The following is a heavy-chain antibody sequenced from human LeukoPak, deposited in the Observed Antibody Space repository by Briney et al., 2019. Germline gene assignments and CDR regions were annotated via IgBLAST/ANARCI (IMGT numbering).Heavy chain of an antibody. D-gene: IGHD1-26*01. Sequence: GGSLRLSCAASGFTFDDYGMSWVRQAPGKGLEWVSGINWNGGSTGYADSVKGRFTISRDNAKNSLYLQMNSLRAEDTALYYCARQHDEYSGSYYGAFDIWGQGTMVTVSS. V-gene: IGHV3-20*04. CDR1: GFTFDDYG. CDR3: ARQHDEYSGSYYGAFDI. CDR2: INWNGGST. J-gene: IGHJ3*02.